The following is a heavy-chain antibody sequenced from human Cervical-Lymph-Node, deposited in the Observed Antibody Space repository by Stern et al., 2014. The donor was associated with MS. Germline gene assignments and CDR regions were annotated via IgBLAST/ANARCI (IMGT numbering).Heavy chain of an antibody. CDR2: IRTKPNNYAT. Sequence: EMQLVESGGGLVQPGGSLKLSCAASGFTFSASAMHWVRQASGKGLEWVGHIRTKPNNYATIYDASVKGRFTISRDDSENTVFLQMNNLKIEDTAVYYCKTKEYWGQGTLVTVSS. CDR3: KTKEY. J-gene: IGHJ4*02. V-gene: IGHV3-73*01. CDR1: GFTFSASA.